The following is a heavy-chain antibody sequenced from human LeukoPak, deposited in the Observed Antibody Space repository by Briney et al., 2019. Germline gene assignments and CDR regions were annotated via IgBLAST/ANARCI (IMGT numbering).Heavy chain of an antibody. CDR3: ARGLRYSSSWYRP. J-gene: IGHJ5*02. D-gene: IGHD6-13*01. V-gene: IGHV4-34*01. CDR2: INHSGST. Sequence: SETLSLTCAVYGGSFSGYYWSWIRQPPGKGLEWIREINHSGSTNYNPSLKSRVTISVDTSKNQFSLKLSSVTAADTAVYYCARGLRYSSSWYRPWGQGTLVTVSS. CDR1: GGSFSGYY.